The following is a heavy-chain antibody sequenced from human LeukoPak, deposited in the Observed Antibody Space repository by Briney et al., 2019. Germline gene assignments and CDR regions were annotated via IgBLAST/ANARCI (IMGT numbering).Heavy chain of an antibody. CDR3: AGRRNGEPPRGYYYGMDV. CDR2: ISSSSSYI. V-gene: IGHV3-21*01. D-gene: IGHD6-25*01. J-gene: IGHJ6*04. Sequence: PGGSLRLSCAASGFTFSNAWMNWVRQAPGKGLEWVSSISSSSSYIYYADSVKGRFTISRDNAKNSLYLQMNSLRAEDTAVYYCAGRRNGEPPRGYYYGMDVWGKGTTVTVSS. CDR1: GFTFSNAW.